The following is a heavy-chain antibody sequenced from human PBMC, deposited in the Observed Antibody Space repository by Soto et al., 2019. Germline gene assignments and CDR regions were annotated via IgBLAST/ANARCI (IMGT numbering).Heavy chain of an antibody. V-gene: IGHV3-11*01. CDR2: ITSSGSII. CDR1: GFTFSDYY. D-gene: IGHD2-15*01. Sequence: GGSLRLSCAASGFTFSDYYMSWIRQEPGKGLEWVSYITSSGSIIYNADSVRGRFIISRDNTKNSLYLQMNSLRAEDTAVYYCARDRAAPMGGMDYWGQGTQVTVSS. J-gene: IGHJ4*02. CDR3: ARDRAAPMGGMDY.